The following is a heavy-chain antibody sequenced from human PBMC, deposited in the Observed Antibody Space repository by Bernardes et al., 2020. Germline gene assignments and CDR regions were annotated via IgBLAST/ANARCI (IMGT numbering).Heavy chain of an antibody. D-gene: IGHD3-22*01. J-gene: IGHJ4*02. CDR2: IDWDDDK. V-gene: IGHV2-70*11. CDR3: ARIRLAYYDSSGYSGDIDY. Sequence: SGPTLVKPTQTLTLTCTFSGFSLSTSGMCVSWIRQPPGKALEWLARIDWDDDKYYSTSLKTRLTISKDTSKNQVVLTMTNMDPVDTATYYCARIRLAYYDSSGYSGDIDYWGQGTLVTVSS. CDR1: GFSLSTSGMC.